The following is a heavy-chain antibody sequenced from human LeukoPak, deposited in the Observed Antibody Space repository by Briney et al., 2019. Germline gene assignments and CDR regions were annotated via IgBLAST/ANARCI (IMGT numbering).Heavy chain of an antibody. J-gene: IGHJ4*02. CDR3: ATRTYCYVMGY. D-gene: IGHD5-18*01. Sequence: GGSLRLSCAASGFTFSSSGMSWVRQAPGMGLEWVSAIGSNGINTYYADSVKGRFTISRDNSKNTLYLQMNSLRVEDTALYYCATRTYCYVMGYWGQGTLVTVSS. CDR2: IGSNGINT. V-gene: IGHV3-23*01. CDR1: GFTFSSSG.